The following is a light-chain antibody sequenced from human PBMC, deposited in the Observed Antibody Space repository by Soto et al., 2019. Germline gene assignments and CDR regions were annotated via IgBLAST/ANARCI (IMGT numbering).Light chain of an antibody. V-gene: IGKV1-5*01. CDR1: QNSRNW. CDR2: DAS. Sequence: DIQMTQSPSTMSASVGDSVTITCRASQNSRNWLAWYQQKPGKAPNPLIYDASSLKSGVPSRFSGSGSGTEFTLTISSLHPDVFATYYCQQYSTYSTFCQGTRLEI. CDR3: QQYSTYST. J-gene: IGKJ5*01.